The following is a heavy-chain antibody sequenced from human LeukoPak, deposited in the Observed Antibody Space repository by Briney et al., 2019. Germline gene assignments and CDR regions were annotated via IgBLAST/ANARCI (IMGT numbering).Heavy chain of an antibody. D-gene: IGHD4-17*01. CDR2: ISSSGSTI. CDR3: ARNYGDYPDAFDI. V-gene: IGHV3-48*03. Sequence: GGSLRLSCAASGFTFSSYEMNWVRQAPGKGLEWVSYISSSGSTIYYADSVKGRFTTSRDNAKNSLYLQMNSLRAEDTAVYYCARNYGDYPDAFDIWGQGTMVTVSS. CDR1: GFTFSSYE. J-gene: IGHJ3*02.